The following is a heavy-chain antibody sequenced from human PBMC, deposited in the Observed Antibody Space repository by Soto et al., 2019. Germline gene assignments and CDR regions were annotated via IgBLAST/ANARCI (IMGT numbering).Heavy chain of an antibody. Sequence: QVQLVQSGAEVKRPGASVKLSCKASGYTFTKYAIHWVRQAPGQGLEWRGWINAGSGNTKYSQKFQGRVTATRDTAATTVYMELSSLRFEDTAVYYCARGEGYCSGGVCYRWFDPWGQGSLVTVSS. V-gene: IGHV1-3*01. D-gene: IGHD2-15*01. CDR3: ARGEGYCSGGVCYRWFDP. J-gene: IGHJ5*02. CDR1: GYTFTKYA. CDR2: INAGSGNT.